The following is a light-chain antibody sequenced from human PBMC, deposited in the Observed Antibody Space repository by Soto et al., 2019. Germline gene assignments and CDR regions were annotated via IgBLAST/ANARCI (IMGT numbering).Light chain of an antibody. CDR1: QSLLHSNGYNY. V-gene: IGKV2-28*01. CDR2: LGS. J-gene: IGKJ1*01. CDR3: MQALQTPWT. Sequence: DIVMTQSPLSLPVTPGEPASISCRSSQSLLHSNGYNYLDWCLQKPGQSPQLLIYLGSNRSSGVPDRFSGSGSGTDFTLKISRVEAEDVGVYYCMQALQTPWTFGQGTKVDIK.